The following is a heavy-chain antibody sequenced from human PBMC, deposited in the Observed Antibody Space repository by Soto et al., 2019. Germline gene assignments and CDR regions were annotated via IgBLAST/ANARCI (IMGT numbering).Heavy chain of an antibody. D-gene: IGHD3-3*01. J-gene: IGHJ6*02. CDR1: GYTFTSYA. CDR2: INAGNGNT. V-gene: IGHV1-3*01. CDR3: ARAYDFWSGYSSYYGMDV. Sequence: GASVKVSCKASGYTFTSYAMHWVRQAPGQRLEWMGWINAGNGNTKYSQKFQGRVTITRDTSASTAYMELSSLRSEDTAVYYCARAYDFWSGYSSYYGMDVWGQGTTVTVSS.